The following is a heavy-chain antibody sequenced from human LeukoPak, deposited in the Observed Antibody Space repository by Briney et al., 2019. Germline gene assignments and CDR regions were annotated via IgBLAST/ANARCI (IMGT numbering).Heavy chain of an antibody. Sequence: SETLSLTCTVSGGSISSYYWSWIRQPPGKGLEWIGYIYYSGSTNYNPSLKSRVTISVDTSKNQFSLKLSSVTAADTAVYYCAKDPPAYCSGGSCYSGWFDPWGQGTLVTVSS. CDR3: AKDPPAYCSGGSCYSGWFDP. CDR2: IYYSGST. J-gene: IGHJ5*02. CDR1: GGSISSYY. D-gene: IGHD2-15*01. V-gene: IGHV4-59*01.